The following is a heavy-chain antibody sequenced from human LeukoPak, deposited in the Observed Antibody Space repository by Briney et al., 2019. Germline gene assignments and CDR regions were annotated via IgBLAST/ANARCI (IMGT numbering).Heavy chain of an antibody. J-gene: IGHJ4*02. V-gene: IGHV4-59*01. CDR3: ARAVADYYFDY. Sequence: KPSETLSLTCTVSGGSISSYYWSWIRQPPGKGLEWIGYIYYSGSTNYNPSLKSRVTISVDTSKNQFSLKLSSVTAADTAVYYCARAVADYYFDYWGRGTLVTVSS. D-gene: IGHD6-19*01. CDR1: GGSISSYY. CDR2: IYYSGST.